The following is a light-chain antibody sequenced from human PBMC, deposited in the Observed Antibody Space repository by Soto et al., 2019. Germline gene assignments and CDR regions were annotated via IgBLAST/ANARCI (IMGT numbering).Light chain of an antibody. V-gene: IGKV3-15*01. CDR1: ERVSSN. J-gene: IGKJ4*01. CDR3: QQYNKWPLT. CDR2: SAS. Sequence: EIVMTQSPATLSVSQGERATLSCRASERVSSNFAWYQQKPGQAPRLLIYSASARATGIPARFSGSGSGTEFTLTISSLQSEDFTVYYCQQYNKWPLTFGGGTKVEIK.